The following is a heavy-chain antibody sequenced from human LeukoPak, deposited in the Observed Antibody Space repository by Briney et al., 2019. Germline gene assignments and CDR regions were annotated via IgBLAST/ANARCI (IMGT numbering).Heavy chain of an antibody. CDR3: AREWELLDSIFGLDV. Sequence: SETLSLTCAVYGGSFSGYYWSWIRQPPGKGLEWIGEINHSGSTNYNPSLKSRVTISVDTSKNQFSLKLSSVTAADTAVYYCAREWELLDSIFGLDVWGKGTTVTVSS. V-gene: IGHV4-34*01. CDR2: INHSGST. D-gene: IGHD1-26*01. J-gene: IGHJ6*04. CDR1: GGSFSGYY.